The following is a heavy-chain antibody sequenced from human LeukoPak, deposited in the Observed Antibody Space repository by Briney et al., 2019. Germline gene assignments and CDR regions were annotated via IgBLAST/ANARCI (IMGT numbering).Heavy chain of an antibody. V-gene: IGHV4-59*08. CDR2: IYYSGST. Sequence: SETLSLTCTVSGGSINSYYWSWIRQPPGKGLEYIGYIYYSGSTDYNPSLKSRVTISVDTSKNRFSLNLSSVTAADTAVYYCARHSGRLGPFDYWGQGTLVTVSS. CDR1: GGSINSYY. CDR3: ARHSGRLGPFDY. J-gene: IGHJ4*02. D-gene: IGHD5-12*01.